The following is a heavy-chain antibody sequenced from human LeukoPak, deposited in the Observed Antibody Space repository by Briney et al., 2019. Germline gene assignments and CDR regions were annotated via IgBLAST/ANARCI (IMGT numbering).Heavy chain of an antibody. J-gene: IGHJ4*02. CDR1: GLTFSDSV. D-gene: IGHD1-1*01. CDR2: ISASGVST. CDR3: GRDIQLSY. Sequence: GGSLRLSCAASGLTFSDSVMTWVRQAPGKGLEWVSLISASGVSTYYADSVKGRFTISRDNSNTTLYLQMGSLRAGDTAVYFCGRDIQLSYLGQGNLVTVSS. V-gene: IGHV3-23*01.